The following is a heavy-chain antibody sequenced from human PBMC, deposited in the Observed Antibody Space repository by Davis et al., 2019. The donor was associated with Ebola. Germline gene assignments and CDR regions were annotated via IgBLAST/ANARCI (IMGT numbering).Heavy chain of an antibody. V-gene: IGHV3-30*02. CDR3: AKEGSYYDSSGYQNRPGDYFDY. Sequence: GGSLRLSCAASGFTFSSYGMHWVRQAPGKGLEWVAFIRYDGSNKYYADSVKGRFTISRDNSKNTLYLQMNSLRAEDTAVYYCAKEGSYYDSSGYQNRPGDYFDYWGQGTLVTVSS. CDR2: IRYDGSNK. CDR1: GFTFSSYG. J-gene: IGHJ4*02. D-gene: IGHD3-22*01.